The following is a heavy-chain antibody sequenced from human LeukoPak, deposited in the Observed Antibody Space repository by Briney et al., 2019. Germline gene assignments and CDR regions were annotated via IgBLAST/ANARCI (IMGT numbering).Heavy chain of an antibody. CDR2: INHSGST. CDR3: ARVFPALDAFDI. CDR1: GGSFSGYY. Sequence: PSETLSLTCAVYGGSFSGYYWSWIRQPPGKGLEWIGEINHSGSTNYNPSLKSRVTISVDTSKNRFSLKLSSVTAADTAVYYCARVFPALDAFDIWGQGTMVTVSS. V-gene: IGHV4-34*01. J-gene: IGHJ3*02. D-gene: IGHD3-9*01.